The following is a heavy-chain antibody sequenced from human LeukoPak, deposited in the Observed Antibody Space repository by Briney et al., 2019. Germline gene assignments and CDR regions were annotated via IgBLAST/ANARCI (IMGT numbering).Heavy chain of an antibody. V-gene: IGHV4-34*01. J-gene: IGHJ2*01. CDR1: GGSFSGYY. CDR2: INHSGST. CDR3: ARGEVGWYFDL. Sequence: SETLSLTCAVYGGSFSGYYWSWIRQPPGKGLEWIGEINHSGSTNYNPSLKSRVTISVDTSKNQFSLKLSSVTAADTAVYFCARGEVGWYFDLWGRGTLVTVSS.